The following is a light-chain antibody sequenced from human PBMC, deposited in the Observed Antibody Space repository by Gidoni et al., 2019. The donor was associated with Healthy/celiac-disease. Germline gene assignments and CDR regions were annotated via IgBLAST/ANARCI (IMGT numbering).Light chain of an antibody. V-gene: IGLV1-47*01. CDR1: SSNIGSNY. CDR3: AAWDDSLSVLYV. CDR2: RNN. J-gene: IGLJ1*01. Sequence: SVLTQQPSPSGTPGQRVTITCSRSSSNIGSNYVYWYQQLPGTARKLLIYRNNQRPSGVPDRFVGSKSGTSASLAISGLRSEDDADYYCAAWDDSLSVLYVFGTGTKVTVL.